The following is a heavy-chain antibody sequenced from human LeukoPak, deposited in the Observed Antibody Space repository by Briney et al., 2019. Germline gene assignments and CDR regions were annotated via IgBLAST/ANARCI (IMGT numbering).Heavy chain of an antibody. CDR2: IYYSGST. Sequence: SETLPLTCTVSGGSISSYYWSWIRQPPGKGLEWIGYIYYSGSTNYNPSLKSRVTISVDTSKNQFSLKLSSVTAADTAVYYCARMRTPYYDFWSGYYRPDYFDYWGQGTLVTVSS. CDR1: GGSISSYY. CDR3: ARMRTPYYDFWSGYYRPDYFDY. J-gene: IGHJ4*02. D-gene: IGHD3-3*01. V-gene: IGHV4-59*01.